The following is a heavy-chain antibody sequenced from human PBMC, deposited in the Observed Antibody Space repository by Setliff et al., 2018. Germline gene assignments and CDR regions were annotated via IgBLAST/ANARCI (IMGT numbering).Heavy chain of an antibody. Sequence: PSETLSLTCTISSDSINNYYWSWIRQPPGKGLEWIGYFYFHGRTTYNPSLKSRATISQVTSKKHFSLTLTTMTNMDPVDTATYFCAHTSGGGNSACFDYWGQGVLVTVSS. CDR2: FYFHGRT. V-gene: IGHV4-59*01. D-gene: IGHD4-4*01. CDR1: SDSINNYY. J-gene: IGHJ4*02. CDR3: AHTSGGGNSACFDY.